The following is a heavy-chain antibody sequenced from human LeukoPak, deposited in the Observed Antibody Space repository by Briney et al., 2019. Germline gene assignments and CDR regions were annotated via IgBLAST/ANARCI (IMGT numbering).Heavy chain of an antibody. V-gene: IGHV3-23*01. CDR2: ISGSGGST. D-gene: IGHD6-19*01. CDR3: ASGKAVVRSPFDY. CDR1: GFTFSSYA. Sequence: GGSLRLSCAASGFTFSSYAMSWVRQAPGKGLEWVSAISGSGGSTYYADSVKGRFTISRDNSKNTLYLQTNSLRAEDTAVYYCASGKAVVRSPFDYWGQGTLVTVSS. J-gene: IGHJ4*02.